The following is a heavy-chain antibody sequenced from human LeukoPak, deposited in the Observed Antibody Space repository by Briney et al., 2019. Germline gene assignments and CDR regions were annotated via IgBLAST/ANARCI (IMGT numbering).Heavy chain of an antibody. J-gene: IGHJ3*02. D-gene: IGHD3-9*01. CDR1: GASISSYY. Sequence: PSETLSLTCTVSGASISSYYWSWIRQPPGKGLDWIAYKYYSGSTDSIPSLKSRVSISVHTSKNQFSLKLSSVTAADTAIYYCLRHRFAWYDFDMWGRGPMVTVSS. V-gene: IGHV4-59*08. CDR2: KYYSGST. CDR3: LRHRFAWYDFDM.